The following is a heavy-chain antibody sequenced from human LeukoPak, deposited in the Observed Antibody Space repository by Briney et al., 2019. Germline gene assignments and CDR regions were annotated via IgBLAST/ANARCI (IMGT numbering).Heavy chain of an antibody. J-gene: IGHJ4*02. V-gene: IGHV3-11*01. CDR2: ISGSGSTI. CDR1: GFTFSDYY. CDR3: ARVGGTDSSTTYFDY. Sequence: GGSLRLSCAASGFTFSDYYMSWIRQAPGKGLEWVSYISGSGSTIYYADSVKGRFTISRDNAKNSLYLQMNSLRAEDTAVYYCARVGGTDSSTTYFDYWGQGTLVTVSS. D-gene: IGHD2-2*01.